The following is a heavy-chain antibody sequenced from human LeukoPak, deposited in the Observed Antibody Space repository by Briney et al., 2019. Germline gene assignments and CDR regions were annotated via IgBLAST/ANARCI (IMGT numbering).Heavy chain of an antibody. CDR3: ANALAGPGNYYFDY. D-gene: IGHD3-10*01. J-gene: IGHJ4*02. CDR2: ISYDGSNK. Sequence: GRSLRLSCAASGFTFSSYAMHWVRQAPGKGLEWVAVISYDGSNKYYADSVKGRFTISRDNSKNTLYLQMNSLRAEDTAVYYCANALAGPGNYYFDYWGQGTLVTVSS. CDR1: GFTFSSYA. V-gene: IGHV3-30-3*01.